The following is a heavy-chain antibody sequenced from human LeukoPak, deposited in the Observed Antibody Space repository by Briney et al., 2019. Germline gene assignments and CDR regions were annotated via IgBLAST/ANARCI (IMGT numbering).Heavy chain of an antibody. J-gene: IGHJ5*02. V-gene: IGHV3-30*04. CDR3: ARSGEDIVVVVAATWFDP. CDR2: ISYDGSNK. Sequence: PGRSLRLSCAASGFTFSSYAMHWVRQAPGKGLEWVAVISYDGSNKYYADSVEGRFTISRDNSKSTLYLQMNSLRAEDTAVYYCARSGEDIVVVVAATWFDPWGQGTLVTVSS. CDR1: GFTFSSYA. D-gene: IGHD2-15*01.